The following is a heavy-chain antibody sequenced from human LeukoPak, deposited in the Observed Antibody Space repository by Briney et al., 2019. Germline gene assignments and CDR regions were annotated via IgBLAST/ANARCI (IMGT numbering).Heavy chain of an antibody. V-gene: IGHV4-59*01. CDR2: IYYGGSA. CDR1: GGSMSRYY. Sequence: PSETLSLTCTVSGGSMSRYYWSWIRQSPDKGSEWIGNIYYGGSAHYNPNPSLRSRVTISVDESKNQFSLNLSSVTAADTAVYYCARGGSSGWYGRGFLDYWGQGALVTVSS. D-gene: IGHD6-19*01. J-gene: IGHJ4*02. CDR3: ARGGSSGWYGRGFLDY.